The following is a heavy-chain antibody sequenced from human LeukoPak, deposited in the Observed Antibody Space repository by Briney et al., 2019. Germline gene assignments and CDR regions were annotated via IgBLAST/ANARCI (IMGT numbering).Heavy chain of an antibody. D-gene: IGHD1-26*01. CDR3: ARLKSGWELGIDY. Sequence: SETLSLTCAVYGGSFSGYYWSWIRQPPGKGLGWIGEINHSGSTNYNPSLKSRVTISVDTSKNQFSLKLSSVTAADTAVYYCARLKSGWELGIDYWGQGTLVTVSS. V-gene: IGHV4-34*01. J-gene: IGHJ4*02. CDR1: GGSFSGYY. CDR2: INHSGST.